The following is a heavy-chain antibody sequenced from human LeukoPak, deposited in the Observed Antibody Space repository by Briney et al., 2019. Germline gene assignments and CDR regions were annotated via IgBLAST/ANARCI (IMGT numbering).Heavy chain of an antibody. D-gene: IGHD3-22*01. V-gene: IGHV1-69*04. CDR1: GGTFISYA. CDR3: AISGYQYYFDY. J-gene: IGHJ4*02. CDR2: IIPILGIA. Sequence: GASVKVSCKASGGTFISYAISWVRQAPGQGLEWMGRIIPILGIANYAQKFQGRVTITADKSTSTAYMELSSLRSEDTAVYYCAISGYQYYFDYWGQGTLVTVSS.